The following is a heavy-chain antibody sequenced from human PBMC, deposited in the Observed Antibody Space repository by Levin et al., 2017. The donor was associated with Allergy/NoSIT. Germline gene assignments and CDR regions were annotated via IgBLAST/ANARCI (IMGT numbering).Heavy chain of an antibody. CDR3: AKGDYCSSTSCYDDYFDY. CDR2: ISYDGSNK. CDR1: GFTFSSYG. D-gene: IGHD2-2*01. Sequence: PGGSLRLSCAASGFTFSSYGMHWVRQAPGKGLEWVAVISYDGSNKYYADSVKGRFTISRDNSKNTLYLQMNSLRAEDTAVYYCAKGDYCSSTSCYDDYFDYWGQGTLVTVSS. J-gene: IGHJ4*02. V-gene: IGHV3-30*18.